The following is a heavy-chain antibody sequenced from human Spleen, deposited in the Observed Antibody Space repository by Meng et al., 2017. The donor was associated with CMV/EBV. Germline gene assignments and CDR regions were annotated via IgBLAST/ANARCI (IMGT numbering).Heavy chain of an antibody. V-gene: IGHV4-30-4*08. D-gene: IGHD2-2*01. CDR3: ARTEDCHTTRCYTGFDP. J-gene: IGHJ5*02. CDR2: TYHGGRT. CDR1: SISSGDYY. Sequence: SISSGDYYWTWVRKPPGKGLEWIGFTYHGGRTYYNPSLKSRVTISIDSSKNQFSLRLSSVTAADTAVYYCARTEDCHTTRCYTGFDPWGQGTLVTVSS.